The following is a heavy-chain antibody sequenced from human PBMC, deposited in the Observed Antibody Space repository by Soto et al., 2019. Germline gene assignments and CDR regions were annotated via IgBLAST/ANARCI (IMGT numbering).Heavy chain of an antibody. Sequence: ASVKVSCKASGYTFTSYYMHWVRQAPGQGLEWMGIINPSGGSTSYAQKFQGRVTMTRDTSTSTVHMELSSLRSEDTAVYYCARGSVWSGYFWYYFDYWGQGTLVTVSS. D-gene: IGHD3-3*01. V-gene: IGHV1-46*01. J-gene: IGHJ4*02. CDR1: GYTFTSYY. CDR3: ARGSVWSGYFWYYFDY. CDR2: INPSGGST.